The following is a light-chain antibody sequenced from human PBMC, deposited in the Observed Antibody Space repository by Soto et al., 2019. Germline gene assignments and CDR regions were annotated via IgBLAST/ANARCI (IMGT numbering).Light chain of an antibody. J-gene: IGLJ1*01. V-gene: IGLV1-40*01. CDR2: GNG. CDR3: QSYDSSLSGSEV. Sequence: QSVLTQPPSVSGAPGQRVTISCTGSSSNIGAGYDVPWYQQLPGTAPKLLIYGNGNRPSGVPDRFSGSKSGTSASLAITGLQAEDEADYYCQSYDSSLSGSEVFGTGTKVTVL. CDR1: SSNIGAGYD.